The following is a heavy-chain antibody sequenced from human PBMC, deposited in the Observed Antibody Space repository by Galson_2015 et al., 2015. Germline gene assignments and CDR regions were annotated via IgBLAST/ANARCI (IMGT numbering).Heavy chain of an antibody. J-gene: IGHJ4*02. CDR2: ISSTTTYI. V-gene: IGHV3-21*01. Sequence: SLRLSCAASEFTFRSYYMSWVRHAPGKGLEWVSSISSTTTYIYYADSVKGRFTISRDNAKNSLYLQMNSLGAEDTAVYYCARQILDYDFWSGYYPTNFDYWGQGTLVTVSS. CDR1: EFTFRSYY. CDR3: ARQILDYDFWSGYYPTNFDY. D-gene: IGHD3-3*01.